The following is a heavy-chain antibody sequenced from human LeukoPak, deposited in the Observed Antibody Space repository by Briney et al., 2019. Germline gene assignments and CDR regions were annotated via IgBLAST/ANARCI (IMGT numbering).Heavy chain of an antibody. CDR2: IYYSGST. Sequence: SETLSLTCTVSGGSINNYYWSWIRQPPGKGLEWIGYIYYSGSTNYNPSLKSRVTISVDTSKNQFSLKLSSVTAADTAVYYCARDRDGYNRDPYYYYGMDVWGQGTTVTVSS. V-gene: IGHV4-59*01. CDR1: GGSINNYY. J-gene: IGHJ6*02. CDR3: ARDRDGYNRDPYYYYGMDV. D-gene: IGHD5-24*01.